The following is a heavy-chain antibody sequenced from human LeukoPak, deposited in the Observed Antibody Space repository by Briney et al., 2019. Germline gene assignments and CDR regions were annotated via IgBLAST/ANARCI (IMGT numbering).Heavy chain of an antibody. D-gene: IGHD6-19*01. CDR1: GFTFNRNA. J-gene: IGHJ4*02. CDR3: LRRGDASSGWGDHDF. CDR2: IGGSGDKT. Sequence: GGSLRLSCAASGFTFNRNAISWVRQAPGKGLEWVSTIGGSGDKTFYADSVKGRFTISRDNSKNMVHLQMNSLTGEDTALYYCLRRGDASSGWGDHDFWGQGALVTVSS. V-gene: IGHV3-23*01.